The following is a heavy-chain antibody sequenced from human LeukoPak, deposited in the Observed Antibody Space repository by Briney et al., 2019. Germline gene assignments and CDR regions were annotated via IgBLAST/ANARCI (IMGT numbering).Heavy chain of an antibody. Sequence: GGSLRLSCAASGFTFTSYWMSWVRQAPGKGLEWVANIKQDGSEKYYVDSVKGRFTISRDNAKNSLYLQMNSLRAEDTAVYYCARERIIAAAGNYYYYYMDVWGKGTTVTASS. J-gene: IGHJ6*03. D-gene: IGHD6-13*01. CDR2: IKQDGSEK. CDR3: ARERIIAAAGNYYYYYMDV. CDR1: GFTFTSYW. V-gene: IGHV3-7*01.